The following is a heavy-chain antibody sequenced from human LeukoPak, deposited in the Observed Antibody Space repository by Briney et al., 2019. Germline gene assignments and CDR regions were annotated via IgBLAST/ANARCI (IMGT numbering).Heavy chain of an antibody. CDR1: GFSFTTRGLG. J-gene: IGHJ4*02. CDR3: AHAQYYYDSSGYYLNY. V-gene: IGHV2-5*02. D-gene: IGHD3-22*01. CDR2: IYWDDDK. Sequence: ETGPTLVKPTQTLTLTCTFSGFSFTTRGLGVGWIRQPPGKALEWLAFIYWDDDKRYSPSLKSRLTITKDTSKNQVVLTMTNMDPVDTATYYCAHAQYYYDSSGYYLNYWGQGTLVTVPS.